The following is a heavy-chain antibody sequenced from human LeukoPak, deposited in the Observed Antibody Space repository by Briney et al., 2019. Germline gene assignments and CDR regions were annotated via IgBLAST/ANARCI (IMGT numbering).Heavy chain of an antibody. D-gene: IGHD3/OR15-3a*01. Sequence: LPGGSLRLSCAASGFTFSSYWMSWVSQAPGKGLEWEANIKQDGSEKYYVDSVKGRFTISRDNAKNSLYLQMNSLRAEDTAVYYCARDNDFGMDVWGKATTVTVSS. CDR1: GFTFSSYW. V-gene: IGHV3-7*03. J-gene: IGHJ6*04. CDR3: ARDNDFGMDV. CDR2: IKQDGSEK.